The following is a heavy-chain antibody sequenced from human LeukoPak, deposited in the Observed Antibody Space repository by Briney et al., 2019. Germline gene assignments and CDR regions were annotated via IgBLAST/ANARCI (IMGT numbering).Heavy chain of an antibody. D-gene: IGHD2-21*02. CDR1: GFTFDDYA. J-gene: IGHJ4*02. Sequence: GGSLRLSCAASGFTFDDYAMHWVRHAPGKGLEWVSLISGDGGSTYYADSVKGRFTISRDNSKNSLYLQMNSLRTEDTALYYCAKDGLVTADEEYYFDYWGQGTLVTVSS. V-gene: IGHV3-43*02. CDR3: AKDGLVTADEEYYFDY. CDR2: ISGDGGST.